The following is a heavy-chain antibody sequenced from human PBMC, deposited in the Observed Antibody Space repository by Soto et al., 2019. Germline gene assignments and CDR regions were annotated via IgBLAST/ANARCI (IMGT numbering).Heavy chain of an antibody. Sequence: PGGSLRLSCAASGFTFSSYAMNWVRQAPGEGLEWVSAISGSGGSTSYANSVKGRFTISRDNSKNTLYLQMNSLRAEDTAVYYCAKGASYCSGGSCDYYYYMDVWGKGTTVTVSS. J-gene: IGHJ6*03. CDR2: ISGSGGST. CDR3: AKGASYCSGGSCDYYYYMDV. V-gene: IGHV3-23*01. D-gene: IGHD2-15*01. CDR1: GFTFSSYA.